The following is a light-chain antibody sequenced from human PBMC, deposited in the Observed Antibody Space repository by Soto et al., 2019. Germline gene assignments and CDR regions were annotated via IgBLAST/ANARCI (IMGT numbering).Light chain of an antibody. Sequence: QSVLTQPPSASGTPGQRVTLSCSGSSSNIGSITVNWYQQLPGTAPKLLIYSNDQRPSGVPDRFSGSKSGTSASLAISGLQSEDEADYYCAAWDDSLNGVVIGGGTKLTVL. V-gene: IGLV1-44*01. CDR2: SND. CDR1: SSNIGSIT. CDR3: AAWDDSLNGVV. J-gene: IGLJ2*01.